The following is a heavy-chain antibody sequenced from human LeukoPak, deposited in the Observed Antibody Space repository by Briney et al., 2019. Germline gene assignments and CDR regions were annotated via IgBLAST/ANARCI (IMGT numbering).Heavy chain of an antibody. D-gene: IGHD5-24*01. J-gene: IGHJ4*02. Sequence: ASVKVSCKTSGYTFTNFYMHWVRQAPGQGLEWMGIINPSGANTGYAQKFQGRVTMTRDTSTSTAYMELSSLRSEDTAVYYCARAPMATSPPYFDYWGQGTLVTVSS. V-gene: IGHV1-46*01. CDR1: GYTFTNFY. CDR3: ARAPMATSPPYFDY. CDR2: INPSGANT.